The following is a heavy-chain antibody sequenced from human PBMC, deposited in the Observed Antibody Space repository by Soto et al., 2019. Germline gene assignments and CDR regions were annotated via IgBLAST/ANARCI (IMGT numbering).Heavy chain of an antibody. CDR3: ASMSSGRQDHAFDS. J-gene: IGHJ3*02. D-gene: IGHD6-19*01. V-gene: IGHV1-8*01. CDR1: GYTFTSYD. Sequence: QVQLVQSGAEVKKPGASVKVSCKASGYTFTSYDINWVRQATGQGLEWMGWMNPNSGNTGYAQKFQGRVTMTRNTSISTAYMELSSLRSEDTAVYYCASMSSGRQDHAFDSWGQGTMVTVSS. CDR2: MNPNSGNT.